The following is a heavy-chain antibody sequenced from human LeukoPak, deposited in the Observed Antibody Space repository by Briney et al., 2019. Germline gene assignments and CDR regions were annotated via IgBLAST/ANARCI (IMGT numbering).Heavy chain of an antibody. J-gene: IGHJ4*02. CDR3: ASSSWYGGDY. D-gene: IGHD6-13*01. V-gene: IGHV1-18*01. Sequence: RPPPGTKPDCMARIHPNSADTNYSQKIQGRVTMTTDTSTSTAYMELRSLRSHDTAVYYCASSSWYGGDYWGQGTLVTVSS. CDR2: IHPNSADT.